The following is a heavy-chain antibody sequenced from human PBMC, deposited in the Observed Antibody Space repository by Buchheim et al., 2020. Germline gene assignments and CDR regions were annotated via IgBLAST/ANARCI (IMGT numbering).Heavy chain of an antibody. D-gene: IGHD3-16*02. V-gene: IGHV3-15*01. Sequence: EVQLVESGGGLVKPGGSLRLSCAASGFTFCNAWLSWVRQAPGKGLEWVGRIKSKTDGGTTDYAAPVKGRFTISRDDSKTTLYLQMNSLKTEDTAVYYCTTDSRPYVWGSYRPVYWGQGTL. J-gene: IGHJ4*02. CDR3: TTDSRPYVWGSYRPVY. CDR1: GFTFCNAW. CDR2: IKSKTDGGTT.